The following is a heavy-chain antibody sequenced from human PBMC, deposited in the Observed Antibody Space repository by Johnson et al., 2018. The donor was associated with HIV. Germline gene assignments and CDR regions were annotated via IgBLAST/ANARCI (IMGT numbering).Heavy chain of an antibody. Sequence: QVQLVESGGGVVQPGRSLRLSCAASGFTFSSYAMHWVRQAPGKGLEWVAVISYDGSNKYYVDSVKGRFTISSDNSKNTLDLQMNSLRAEDTAVYYCRAAKDSQTHFSIAVVDYLDAFDIWGQGTMVTVSS. CDR2: ISYDGSNK. CDR1: GFTFSSYA. J-gene: IGHJ3*02. D-gene: IGHD6-19*01. V-gene: IGHV3-30*04. CDR3: RAAKDSQTHFSIAVVDYLDAFDI.